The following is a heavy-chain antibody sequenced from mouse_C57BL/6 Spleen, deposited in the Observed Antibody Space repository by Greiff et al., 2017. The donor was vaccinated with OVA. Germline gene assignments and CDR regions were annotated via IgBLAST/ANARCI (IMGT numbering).Heavy chain of an antibody. CDR3: ARQGSSYGYFDV. D-gene: IGHD1-1*01. V-gene: IGHV5-12*01. CDR1: GFTFSDYY. Sequence: VQLKESGGGLVQPGGSLKLSCAASGFTFSDYYMYWVRQTPEKRLEWVAYISNGGGSTYYPDTVKGRFTISRDNAKNTLYLQMSRLKSEDTAMYYCARQGSSYGYFDVWGTGTTVTVSS. J-gene: IGHJ1*03. CDR2: ISNGGGST.